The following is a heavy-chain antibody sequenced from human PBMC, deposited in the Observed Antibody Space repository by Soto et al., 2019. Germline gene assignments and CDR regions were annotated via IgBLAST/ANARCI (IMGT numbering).Heavy chain of an antibody. Sequence: GGSLRLSCGASGFTFSDYDMSWVRQAPGKGLEWVSDINTSGTYIHYADSVKGRFTISRDNSKNTLYLQMSSLRVEDTAVYYCAKFPFAAQLWHWGQGTLVTVSS. CDR1: GFTFSDYD. CDR3: AKFPFAAQLWH. J-gene: IGHJ4*02. V-gene: IGHV3-23*01. CDR2: INTSGTYI. D-gene: IGHD5-18*01.